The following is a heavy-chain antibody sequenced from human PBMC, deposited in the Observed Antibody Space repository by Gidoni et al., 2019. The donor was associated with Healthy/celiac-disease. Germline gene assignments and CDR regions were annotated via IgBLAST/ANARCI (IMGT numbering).Heavy chain of an antibody. CDR2: IIPIFGTA. V-gene: IGHV1-69*01. CDR3: ARDRAYDSSGYSQIHYYYGMDV. D-gene: IGHD3-22*01. CDR1: VGTFSSYA. Sequence: QVQLVQSGAEVKKPGSSVKVSCKASVGTFSSYAISWVRQAPGQGLEWMGGIIPIFGTANYAQKFQGRVTITADESTSTAYMELSSLRSEDTAVYYCARDRAYDSSGYSQIHYYYGMDVWGQGTTVTVSS. J-gene: IGHJ6*02.